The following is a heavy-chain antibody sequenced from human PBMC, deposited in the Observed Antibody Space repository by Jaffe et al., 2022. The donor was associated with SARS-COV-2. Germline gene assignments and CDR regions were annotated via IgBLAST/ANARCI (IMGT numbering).Heavy chain of an antibody. V-gene: IGHV4-34*01. Sequence: QVQLQQWGAGLLKPSETLSLTCAVYGGSFSGYYWSWIRQPPGKGLEWIGEINHSGSTNYNPSLKSRVTISVDTSKNQFSLKLSSVTAADTAVYYCARGYYGSGGYYYMDVWGKGTTVTVSS. CDR3: ARGYYGSGGYYYMDV. D-gene: IGHD3-10*01. CDR1: GGSFSGYY. CDR2: INHSGST. J-gene: IGHJ6*03.